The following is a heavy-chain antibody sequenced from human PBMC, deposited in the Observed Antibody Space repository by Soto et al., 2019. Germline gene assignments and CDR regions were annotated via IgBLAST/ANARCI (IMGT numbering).Heavy chain of an antibody. V-gene: IGHV4-34*01. CDR1: GGSFSGYY. Sequence: SETLSLSCAVYGGSFSGYYWSWIRQPPGKGREWIGEINHSGSTNYNPSLKSRVTISVDTSKNQFSLKLSSVTAADTAVYYCARGYKGYGNYYYYGMDVWGQGTTVTVSS. D-gene: IGHD5-18*01. J-gene: IGHJ6*02. CDR2: INHSGST. CDR3: ARGYKGYGNYYYYGMDV.